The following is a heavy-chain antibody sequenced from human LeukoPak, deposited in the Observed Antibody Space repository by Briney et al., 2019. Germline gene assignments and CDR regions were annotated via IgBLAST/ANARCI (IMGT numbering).Heavy chain of an antibody. Sequence: SETLSLTCAVYGGSFSGYYWSWIRQPPGKGLEWIGEINHSGSTNYNPSLKSRVTISVDTSKNQFSLKLSSVTAADTAVYYCARGAQGYSSSWYGYYFDYWAKETRVTVSS. V-gene: IGHV4-34*01. CDR1: GGSFSGYY. CDR2: INHSGST. J-gene: IGHJ4*02. CDR3: ARGAQGYSSSWYGYYFDY. D-gene: IGHD6-13*01.